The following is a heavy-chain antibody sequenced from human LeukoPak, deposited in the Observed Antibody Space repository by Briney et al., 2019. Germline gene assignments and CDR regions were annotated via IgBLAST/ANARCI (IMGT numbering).Heavy chain of an antibody. Sequence: PGGSLRLSCAASGFTFDDYAMHWVRQAPGEGLEWVSGISWNSGSIGYADSVKGRFTISRDNAKNSLYLQMNSLRAEDTALYYCAKDTIIAAPQRISDGMDVWGQGTTVTVSS. D-gene: IGHD6-13*01. CDR3: AKDTIIAAPQRISDGMDV. CDR2: ISWNSGSI. J-gene: IGHJ6*02. CDR1: GFTFDDYA. V-gene: IGHV3-9*01.